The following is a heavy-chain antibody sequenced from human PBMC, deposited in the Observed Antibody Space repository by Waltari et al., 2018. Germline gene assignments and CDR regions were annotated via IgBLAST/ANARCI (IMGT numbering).Heavy chain of an antibody. V-gene: IGHV3-43D*03. CDR1: GFTLVDYA. CDR3: AKDSSGHLPDY. CDR2: ISWDGGST. D-gene: IGHD2-15*01. Sequence: EVQLVESGGVVVQPGGSLRLSCAASGFTLVDYALHWVRQAPGKGLEWVSLISWDGGSTYYADSVKGRFTISRDNSKNSLYLQMNSLRAEDTALYYCAKDSSGHLPDYWGQGTLVTVSS. J-gene: IGHJ4*02.